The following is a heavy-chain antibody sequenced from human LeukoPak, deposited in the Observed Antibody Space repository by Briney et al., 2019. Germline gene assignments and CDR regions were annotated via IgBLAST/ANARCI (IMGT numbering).Heavy chain of an antibody. J-gene: IGHJ3*02. CDR3: AKAIVVVIAYDAFDI. V-gene: IGHV3-30*02. CDR2: IRYDGSNK. Sequence: PGGSLRLSCAASGFTFSSYGTHWVRQAPGKGLEWVAFIRYDGSNKYYADSVKGRFTISRDNSKNTLYVQTNSLRAEDTAVYYCAKAIVVVIAYDAFDIWGQGTMVTVSS. CDR1: GFTFSSYG. D-gene: IGHD2-21*01.